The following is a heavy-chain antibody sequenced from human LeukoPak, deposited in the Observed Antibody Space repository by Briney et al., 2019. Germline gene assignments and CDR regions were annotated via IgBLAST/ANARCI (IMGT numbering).Heavy chain of an antibody. CDR1: GYSFTSYW. J-gene: IGHJ5*02. Sequence: GESLTLSCTGSGYSFTSYWIGWVRPMPGKGLEWMGITYPGDSDTRYSPSFQGQVTISADKSISTAYLQWSSLKASDTAMYYCARGRSLTGYYMNWFDPWGQGTLVTVSS. CDR2: TYPGDSDT. V-gene: IGHV5-51*01. D-gene: IGHD3-9*01. CDR3: ARGRSLTGYYMNWFDP.